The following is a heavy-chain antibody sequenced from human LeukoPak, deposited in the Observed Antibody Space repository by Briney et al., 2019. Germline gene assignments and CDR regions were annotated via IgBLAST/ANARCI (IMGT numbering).Heavy chain of an antibody. CDR2: IRSKANSYAT. Sequence: PGGSLRLSCAASGFTFSGSAMRWVRQASGKGLEWVGRIRSKANSYATAYAEPVKGRFTISRDDSKNTAHLQMNSLKIEDTAVYYCTLRDYYMDVWGKGTTVTVSS. V-gene: IGHV3-73*01. CDR3: TLRDYYMDV. D-gene: IGHD3-16*01. CDR1: GFTFSGSA. J-gene: IGHJ6*03.